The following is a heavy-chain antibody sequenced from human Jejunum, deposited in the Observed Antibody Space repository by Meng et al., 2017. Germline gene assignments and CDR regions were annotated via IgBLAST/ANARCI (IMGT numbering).Heavy chain of an antibody. CDR1: GYTLTNYA. D-gene: IGHD4-17*01. CDR3: AGDNGDSGIFDY. CDR2: ITVGNGNT. Sequence: VHLMQSGAEVKKPGASVKVSCKASGYTLTNYAIHWVRQAPGQRLEWMGWITVGNGNTKYSQKFQGRVTITRGTSASTAYMELSSLTSEDTAVYYCAGDNGDSGIFDYWGQGTLVTVSS. V-gene: IGHV1-3*01. J-gene: IGHJ4*02.